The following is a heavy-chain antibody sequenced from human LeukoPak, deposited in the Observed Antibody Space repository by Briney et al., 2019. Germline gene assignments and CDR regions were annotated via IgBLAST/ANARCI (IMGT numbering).Heavy chain of an antibody. Sequence: GGSLRLSCAASGFTFSISAMNWVRQAPGKGLEWLSAINANGGSTYYADSVKGRFTISRDNSKNTLYLQMNSLRAEDTAVYFCAKGAVAGNQKPGGYWGQGTLVTVSS. CDR2: INANGGST. CDR1: GFTFSISA. D-gene: IGHD6-19*01. V-gene: IGHV3-23*01. CDR3: AKGAVAGNQKPGGY. J-gene: IGHJ4*02.